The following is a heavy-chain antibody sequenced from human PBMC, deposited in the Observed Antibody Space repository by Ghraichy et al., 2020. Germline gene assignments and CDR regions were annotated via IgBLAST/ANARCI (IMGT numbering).Heavy chain of an antibody. CDR2: IDHSGGT. D-gene: IGHD6-13*01. J-gene: IGHJ1*01. V-gene: IGHV4-34*01. CDR3: AKWDFAAGTKFHH. CDR1: GGSFSAYY. Sequence: SETLSLTCAVYGGSFSAYYWTWIRQPPGKGLEWIGEIDHSGGTNYNQSLKSRVTISVDTSKNHLSLKMNSVTAADTAVYYCAKWDFAAGTKFHHWGQGTLFTVSS.